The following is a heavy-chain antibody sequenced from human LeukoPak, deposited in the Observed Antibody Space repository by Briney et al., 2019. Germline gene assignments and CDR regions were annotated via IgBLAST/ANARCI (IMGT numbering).Heavy chain of an antibody. CDR2: INHSGST. J-gene: IGHJ4*02. CDR1: GGSFSGYY. V-gene: IGHV4-34*01. D-gene: IGHD3-9*01. Sequence: SETLSLTCAVYGGSFSGYYWSWIRQPPGKGLEWIGEINHSGSTNYNPSLKSRVTISVDTSKNQFSLKLSSVTAADTAVCYCARRLTGPDYWGQGTLVTVSS. CDR3: ARRLTGPDY.